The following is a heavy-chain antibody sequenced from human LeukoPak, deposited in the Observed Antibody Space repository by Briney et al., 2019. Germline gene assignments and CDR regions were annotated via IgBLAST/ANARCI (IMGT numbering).Heavy chain of an antibody. CDR2: IKQDGSEK. D-gene: IGHD1-26*01. CDR3: ARQGNYYALDY. CDR1: GFTFSSYW. Sequence: HPGGSLRLSCAASGFTFSSYWMSWVRQAPGKGLEWVANIKQDGSEKYYVDSVKGRFTISRDSAKNSLYLQMNSLRAEDTAVYYCARQGNYYALDYWGQGTLVTVSS. J-gene: IGHJ4*02. V-gene: IGHV3-7*01.